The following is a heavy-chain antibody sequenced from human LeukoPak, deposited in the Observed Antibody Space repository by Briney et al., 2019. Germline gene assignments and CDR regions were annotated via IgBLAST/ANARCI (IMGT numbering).Heavy chain of an antibody. J-gene: IGHJ4*02. D-gene: IGHD2-2*01. Sequence: ASVKVSCKASGGTFSSYAISWVRQAPGQGLEWMGGIIPIFGTANYAQKFQGRVTITADESTSTAYMELSSLRSEDTAVYYCARVHGGVCSSTSCLAGGGHDYWGQETLVTVSP. V-gene: IGHV1-69*13. CDR1: GGTFSSYA. CDR2: IIPIFGTA. CDR3: ARVHGGVCSSTSCLAGGGHDY.